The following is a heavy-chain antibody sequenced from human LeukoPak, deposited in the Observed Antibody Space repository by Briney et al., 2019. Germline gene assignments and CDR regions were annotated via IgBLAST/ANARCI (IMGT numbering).Heavy chain of an antibody. CDR1: GGSISSGGYS. V-gene: IGHV4-30-2*01. Sequence: SETLSLTCAVSGGSISSGGYSWSWIRQPPGKGLEWIGYIYHSGSTYYNPSLKSRVTISVDRSKNQFSLKLSSVTAADTAVYYCARTGCSSSWYVDWGQGTLVTVSS. D-gene: IGHD6-13*01. CDR2: IYHSGST. CDR3: ARTGCSSSWYVD. J-gene: IGHJ4*02.